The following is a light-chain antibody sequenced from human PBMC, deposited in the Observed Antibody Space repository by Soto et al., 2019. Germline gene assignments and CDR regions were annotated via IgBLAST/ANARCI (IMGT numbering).Light chain of an antibody. J-gene: IGLJ2*01. CDR3: QAWDKYTVI. Sequence: SYELTQPPSVSVSPGQTASITCSGDNLGDKYTFWYQQKPGQSPVLLIFQDTKRPSRIPERFSGSNSGNTATLTISGTQAMDEADYYGQAWDKYTVIVGGGTKLTVL. CDR2: QDT. CDR1: NLGDKY. V-gene: IGLV3-1*01.